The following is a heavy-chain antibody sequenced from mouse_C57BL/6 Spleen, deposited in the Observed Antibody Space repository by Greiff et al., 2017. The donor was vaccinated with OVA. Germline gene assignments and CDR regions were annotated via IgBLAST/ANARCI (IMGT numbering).Heavy chain of an antibody. J-gene: IGHJ2*01. CDR2: IDPSDSET. CDR3: ARWAAQAYFDD. V-gene: IGHV1-52*01. Sequence: VQLQQPGAELVRPGSSVKLSCKASGYTFTSYWMHWVKQRPIQGLEWIGNIDPSDSETHYNQKFKDKATLTVDKSSSTAYMQLSSLTSEDSAVYYCARWAAQAYFDDWGQGTTLTVSS. CDR1: GYTFTSYW. D-gene: IGHD3-2*02.